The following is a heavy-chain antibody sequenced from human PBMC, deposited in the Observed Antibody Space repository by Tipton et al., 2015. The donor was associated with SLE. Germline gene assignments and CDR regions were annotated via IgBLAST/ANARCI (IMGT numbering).Heavy chain of an antibody. J-gene: IGHJ4*02. Sequence: TLSLTCTVSGGSISFDYWSWIRQSAGRGLEWIGRIYSSGDRDYNPSLRGRVTMSVDTSKNQFSLKLSSVTAADTAMYYCARNKATPDHWGQGTLATVSS. V-gene: IGHV4-4*07. CDR1: GGSISFDY. D-gene: IGHD2-15*01. CDR2: IYSSGDR. CDR3: ARNKATPDH.